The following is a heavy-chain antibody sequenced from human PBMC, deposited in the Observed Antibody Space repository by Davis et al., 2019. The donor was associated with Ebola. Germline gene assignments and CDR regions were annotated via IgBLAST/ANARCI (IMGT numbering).Heavy chain of an antibody. V-gene: IGHV1-18*01. J-gene: IGHJ5*02. CDR1: VYTFTSYG. Sequence: ASVKVSCKASVYTFTSYGISWVRQAPGQGLEWMGWISAYNGNTNYAQKLQGRVTMTTDTSTRTAYMELRGLRSDDTAVYYCARDPIYDYVWGSYEAWFDPWGQGTLVTVSS. CDR2: ISAYNGNT. CDR3: ARDPIYDYVWGSYEAWFDP. D-gene: IGHD3-16*01.